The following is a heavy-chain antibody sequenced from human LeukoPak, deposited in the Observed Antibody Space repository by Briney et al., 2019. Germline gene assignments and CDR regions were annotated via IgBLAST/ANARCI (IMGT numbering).Heavy chain of an antibody. J-gene: IGHJ6*02. D-gene: IGHD2-2*01. Sequence: GRSLTLSCAASGFTFSSYEMNWVRQAPGKGLEWVSYISSSGSTIYYADSVKGRFTISRDNAKNSLYLQMNSLRAEDTAVYYCARPIGYCSSTSCPYYYYGMDVWAKGPRSPSP. V-gene: IGHV3-48*03. CDR2: ISSSGSTI. CDR3: ARPIGYCSSTSCPYYYYGMDV. CDR1: GFTFSSYE.